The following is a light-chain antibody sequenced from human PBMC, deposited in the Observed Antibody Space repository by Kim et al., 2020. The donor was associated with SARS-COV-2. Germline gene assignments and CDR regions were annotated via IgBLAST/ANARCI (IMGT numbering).Light chain of an antibody. CDR3: SSYTSSSTWV. Sequence: GQSVTISCTGTSSDVGSYDRVSWYQQPPGTAPKVMIYEVSNRPSGVPDRFSGSKSGNTASLTISGLQAEDEADNYCSSYTSSSTWVFGGGTQLTVL. J-gene: IGLJ3*02. CDR1: SSDVGSYDR. V-gene: IGLV2-18*02. CDR2: EVS.